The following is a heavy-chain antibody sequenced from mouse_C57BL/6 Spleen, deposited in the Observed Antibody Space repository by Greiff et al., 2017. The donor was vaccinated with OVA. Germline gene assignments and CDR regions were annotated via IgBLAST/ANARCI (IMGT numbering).Heavy chain of an antibody. D-gene: IGHD1-1*01. CDR3: ARADYYGRGYFDY. CDR1: GFTFSDYG. J-gene: IGHJ2*01. V-gene: IGHV5-17*01. Sequence: EVKLVESGGGLVKPGGSLKLSCAASGFTFSDYGMHWVRQAPEKGLEWVAYISSGSSTIYYADTVKGRFTISRDNAKNTLFRQMTSLRSEKTAMYYGARADYYGRGYFDYWGQGTTLTVSS. CDR2: ISSGSSTI.